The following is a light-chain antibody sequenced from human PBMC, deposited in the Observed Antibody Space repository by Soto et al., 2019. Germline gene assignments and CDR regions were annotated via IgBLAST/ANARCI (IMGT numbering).Light chain of an antibody. CDR3: SPYTSSSTYA. CDR1: SSDVGAYNS. CDR2: DVS. Sequence: QSVLTQPTSVSGSPGQSIAISCTGTSSDVGAYNSVSWYQQHPGRAPKLMIHDVSNRPSGVSNRFSGSKSGNTASLTISGLQAEDEADYYCSPYTSSSTYAFGTGTKVNGL. J-gene: IGLJ1*01. V-gene: IGLV2-14*03.